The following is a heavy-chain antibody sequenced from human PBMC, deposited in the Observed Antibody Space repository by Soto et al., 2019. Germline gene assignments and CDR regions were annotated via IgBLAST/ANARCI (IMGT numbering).Heavy chain of an antibody. V-gene: IGHV3-66*02. CDR3: AKDRSPIFGVVIIDYYGMDV. CDR2: IYSGGST. J-gene: IGHJ6*02. Sequence: PGGSLRLSCAASGFTVSSNYMSWVRQAPGKGLEWVSVIYSGGSTYYADSVKGRFTISRDNSKNTLYLQMNSLRAEGTAVYYCAKDRSPIFGVVIIDYYGMDVWGQGTTVTVSS. CDR1: GFTVSSNY. D-gene: IGHD3-3*01.